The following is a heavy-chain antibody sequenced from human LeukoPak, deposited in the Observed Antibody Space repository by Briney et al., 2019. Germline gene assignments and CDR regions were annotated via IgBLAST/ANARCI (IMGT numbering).Heavy chain of an antibody. Sequence: SETLSLTCAVSGDSISSYYWSWIRQPPRKGLEWIGYIYYSGSTNYNPSLKSRVTISVDTSKNQFSLKLSSVTAADTAVYYCARALDGYRYAFDFWGQGTMVTVSS. CDR2: IYYSGST. CDR3: ARALDGYRYAFDF. J-gene: IGHJ3*01. D-gene: IGHD5-24*01. V-gene: IGHV4-59*01. CDR1: GDSISSYY.